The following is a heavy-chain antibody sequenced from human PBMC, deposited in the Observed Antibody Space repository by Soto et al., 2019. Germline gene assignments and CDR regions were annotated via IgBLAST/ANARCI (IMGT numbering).Heavy chain of an antibody. J-gene: IGHJ6*02. CDR3: ATLRGYYDFWSGYYLPMDYYGMDV. CDR2: ISYDGSNK. Sequence: GGSLRLSCAASGFTFSSYGMHWVRQAPGKGLEWVAVISYDGSNKYYADSAKGRFTISRDNSKNTLYLQMNSLRAEDTAVYYCATLRGYYDFWSGYYLPMDYYGMDVWGQGTTVTVSS. V-gene: IGHV3-30*03. D-gene: IGHD3-3*01. CDR1: GFTFSSYG.